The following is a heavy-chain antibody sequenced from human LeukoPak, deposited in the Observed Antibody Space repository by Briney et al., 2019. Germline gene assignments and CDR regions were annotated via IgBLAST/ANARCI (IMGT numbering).Heavy chain of an antibody. V-gene: IGHV3-15*01. Sequence: PGGSLRLSCAVSGFTVNSNYMNWVRQAPGKGLEWVGRIKSKNVGGTTDYAAPVKGRFTISRDDSKNTVYLQMNSLKIEDTAVYYCTSHAAFDPWGQGTLVTVSS. CDR3: TSHAAFDP. CDR1: GFTVNSNY. CDR2: IKSKNVGGTT. J-gene: IGHJ5*02.